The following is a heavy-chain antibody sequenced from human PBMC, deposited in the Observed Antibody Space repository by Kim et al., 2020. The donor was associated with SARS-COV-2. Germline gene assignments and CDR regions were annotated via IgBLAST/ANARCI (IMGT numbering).Heavy chain of an antibody. CDR2: ISNSGGAR. D-gene: IGHD3-3*01. V-gene: IGHV3-48*03. Sequence: GGSLRLSCVASGFTFSTYEMNWVRQAPGEGLEWVSYISNSGGARYYADSVKGRFTISRDNAKNSLYLQMNSLSAEDTAVYYCVRGNHGVIIMYYYYYIDVWGKRNTVPVSS. J-gene: IGHJ6*03. CDR1: GFTFSTYE. CDR3: VRGNHGVIIMYYYYYIDV.